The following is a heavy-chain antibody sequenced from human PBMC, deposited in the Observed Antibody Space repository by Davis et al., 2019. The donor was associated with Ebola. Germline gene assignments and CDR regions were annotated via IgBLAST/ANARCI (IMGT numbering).Heavy chain of an antibody. Sequence: GGSLRLSCAASGFTLSSYAMSWVRRAPGKGLEWVSGVSSIGGSTYYADSVKGRFTLSSDSSKNTVSLQMNGLRAEDTAMYYCAKDTSNIWFDIWGQGTNVTVSS. J-gene: IGHJ3*02. CDR2: VSSIGGST. CDR1: GFTLSSYA. D-gene: IGHD1-26*01. CDR3: AKDTSNIWFDI. V-gene: IGHV3-23*01.